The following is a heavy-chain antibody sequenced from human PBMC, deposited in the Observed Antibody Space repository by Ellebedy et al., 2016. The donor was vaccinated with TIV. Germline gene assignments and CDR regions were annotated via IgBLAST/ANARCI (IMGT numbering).Heavy chain of an antibody. V-gene: IGHV1-46*04. CDR3: ARMYSSGSYYFDY. CDR1: GYTFTSYY. D-gene: IGHD6-19*01. Sequence: AASVKVSCKVSGYTFTSYYMHWMRQAPGQGLEWMGIINPSGGSTSYAQKLQGRVTMTRDTSTSTVYMELSSLRTDDTAVYYCARMYSSGSYYFDYWGQGTLVTVSS. J-gene: IGHJ4*02. CDR2: INPSGGST.